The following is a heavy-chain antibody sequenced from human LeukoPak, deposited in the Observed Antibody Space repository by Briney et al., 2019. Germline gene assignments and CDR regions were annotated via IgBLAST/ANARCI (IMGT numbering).Heavy chain of an antibody. Sequence: SETLSLTCTVAGGSISSDTYFWGWIRRPPGKGLEWIGRIHYSGNTYYTPSLKSRVTISVDTSKNQFSLKLTTVTAADTAVYYCARHGRWSPTNLNDGFDIWGQGTIVTVSS. CDR2: IHYSGNT. J-gene: IGHJ3*02. CDR1: GGSISSDTYF. D-gene: IGHD5-24*01. V-gene: IGHV4-39*01. CDR3: ARHGRWSPTNLNDGFDI.